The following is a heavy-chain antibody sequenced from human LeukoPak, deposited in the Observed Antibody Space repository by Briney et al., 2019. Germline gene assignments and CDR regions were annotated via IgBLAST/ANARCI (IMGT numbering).Heavy chain of an antibody. CDR3: ARPHHGVLLYFDY. D-gene: IGHD4-17*01. Sequence: SETLSLTCTVSGGSISSSSYYWGWIRQPPGKGLEWIGSIYYSGSTYYNPSLKSRVTISVDTSKNQLPLELSSVTAADTAVYHCARPHHGVLLYFDYWGQGTLVTVFS. CDR1: GGSISSSSYY. J-gene: IGHJ4*02. CDR2: IYYSGST. V-gene: IGHV4-39*01.